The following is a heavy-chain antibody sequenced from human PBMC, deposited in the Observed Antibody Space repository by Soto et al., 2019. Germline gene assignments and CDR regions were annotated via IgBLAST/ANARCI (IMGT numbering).Heavy chain of an antibody. J-gene: IGHJ6*02. CDR3: ARGWGIAARPDGMDV. D-gene: IGHD6-6*01. CDR2: TYYRSKWYN. CDR1: GDSVSSNSAA. Sequence: SETLSLTCTISGDSVSSNSAAWNWIRQSPSRGLEWLGRTYYRSKWYNDYAVSVKSRITINPDTSKNQFSLQLNSVTPEDTAVYYCARGWGIAARPDGMDVWGQGTTVTVSS. V-gene: IGHV6-1*01.